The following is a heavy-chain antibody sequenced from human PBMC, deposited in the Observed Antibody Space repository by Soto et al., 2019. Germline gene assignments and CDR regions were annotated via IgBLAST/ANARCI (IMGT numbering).Heavy chain of an antibody. J-gene: IGHJ4*02. D-gene: IGHD3-22*01. CDR2: TSFSGYT. V-gene: IGHV4-30-4*01. CDR1: GDSVSGGDSY. Sequence: QVQLQESGPGLVKPSQTLSLTCTVSGDSVSGGDSYWSWIRQPPGKALEWIGYTSFSGYTSYTPSLKSRVTRSVDMCKSQFSLILTSVTAAGTAIYYCVRGGNPYHYATSGPGTFDKWGQGTLVSVSS. CDR3: VRGGNPYHYATSGPGTFDK.